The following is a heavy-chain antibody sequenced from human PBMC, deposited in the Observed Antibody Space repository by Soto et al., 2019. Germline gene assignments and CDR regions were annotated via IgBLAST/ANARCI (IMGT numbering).Heavy chain of an antibody. CDR1: GDSVSSNSAA. J-gene: IGHJ6*02. CDR3: AREVDSGYDWGVGYYYYYYGTDV. D-gene: IGHD5-12*01. CDR2: TYYRSKWYN. V-gene: IGHV6-1*01. Sequence: SQTLSLTCAISGDSVSSNSAAWNWIRQSPSRGLEWLGRTYYRSKWYNDYAVSVKSRITINPDTSKNQFSLQLNSVTPEDTAVYYCAREVDSGYDWGVGYYYYYYGTDVWGQGTTVTVSS.